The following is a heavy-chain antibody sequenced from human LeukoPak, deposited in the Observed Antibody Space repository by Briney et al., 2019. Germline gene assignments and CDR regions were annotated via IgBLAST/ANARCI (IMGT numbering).Heavy chain of an antibody. D-gene: IGHD6-13*01. CDR2: ISSDGSSS. J-gene: IGHJ4*02. CDR1: GFTFSSYA. CDR3: ASESPYSTSWSPWI. Sequence: GGSLRLSCAASGFTFSSYAMSWVRQAPGKGLVWVSRISSDGSSSSYADSVKGRFTISRDNAKNTVYLQMDSLRAEDTAVYFCASESPYSTSWSPWIWGQGTLVTVSS. V-gene: IGHV3-74*01.